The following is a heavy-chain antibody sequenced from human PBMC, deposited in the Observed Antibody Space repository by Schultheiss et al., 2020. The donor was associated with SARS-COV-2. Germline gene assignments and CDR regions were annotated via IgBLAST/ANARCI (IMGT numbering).Heavy chain of an antibody. V-gene: IGHV4-39*07. Sequence: SETLSLTCTVSGGSISSGGYYWSWIRQPPGKGLEWIGSIYYSGSTYYNPSLKSRVTISVDTSKNQFSLKLSSVTAADTAVYYCARGMGATPSIVDYWGQGTLVTVSS. D-gene: IGHD1-26*01. CDR2: IYYSGST. CDR3: ARGMGATPSIVDY. CDR1: GGSISSGGYY. J-gene: IGHJ4*02.